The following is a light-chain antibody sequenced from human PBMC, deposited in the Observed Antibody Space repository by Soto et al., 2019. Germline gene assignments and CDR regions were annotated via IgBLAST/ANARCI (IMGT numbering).Light chain of an antibody. CDR3: QQFGDSQFT. CDR2: SAS. J-gene: IGKJ3*01. V-gene: IGKV3-20*01. CDR1: QSVSSSY. Sequence: EIVLTQSPGTLSLSPGERGTLSCRASQSVSSSYLAWFQQRPGQAPRLLIYSASSRATGIPDRFSGSGSGRDLTLTISRLEPEDSAVYYCQQFGDSQFTFGPGTKVDIK.